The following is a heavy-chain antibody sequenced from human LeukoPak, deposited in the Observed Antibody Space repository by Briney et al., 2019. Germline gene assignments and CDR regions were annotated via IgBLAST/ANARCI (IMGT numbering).Heavy chain of an antibody. V-gene: IGHV4-59*08. CDR2: IYYSGST. Sequence: SETLSLTCTVSGDSISTFYWSWIRQPPGKGLEWIGYIYYSGSTIYNPSLKSRVTISVDTSKNQFSLKLTSVTAADAAVYYCARHGQERAMVNPLYYFDYWGQRSLVTVSS. CDR1: GDSISTFY. CDR3: ARHGQERAMVNPLYYFDY. J-gene: IGHJ4*02. D-gene: IGHD5-18*01.